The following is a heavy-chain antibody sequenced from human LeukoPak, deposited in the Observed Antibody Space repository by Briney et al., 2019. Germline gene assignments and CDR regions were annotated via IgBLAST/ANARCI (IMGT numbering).Heavy chain of an antibody. J-gene: IGHJ4*02. CDR3: TRDQRNSWFYY. CDR1: GASVSSSSYY. D-gene: IGHD6-13*01. V-gene: IGHV4-61*01. CDR2: IYYDGST. Sequence: SETLSLTCTVSGASVSSSSYYFSWIRQSPGKGLEWIGYIYYDGSTNYNPSLKSRVTISIDTSKDQFSLRLNSVTAADTAMYYCTRDQRNSWFYYWGLGTLVTVSS.